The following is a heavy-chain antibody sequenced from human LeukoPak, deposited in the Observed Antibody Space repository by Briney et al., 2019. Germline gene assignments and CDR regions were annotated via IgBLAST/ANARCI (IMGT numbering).Heavy chain of an antibody. CDR1: GGSISSYY. D-gene: IGHD1-26*01. V-gene: IGHV4-59*08. J-gene: IGHJ4*02. Sequence: SETLSLTCTVSGGSISSYYWSWIRQPPGKGLEWIGYIYYSGSTKYNPSLKSRVTITVDTSKNQFSLKLSSVTAADTAVYYCARHLPKWGWDYWGQGTLVTVSS. CDR3: ARHLPKWGWDY. CDR2: IYYSGST.